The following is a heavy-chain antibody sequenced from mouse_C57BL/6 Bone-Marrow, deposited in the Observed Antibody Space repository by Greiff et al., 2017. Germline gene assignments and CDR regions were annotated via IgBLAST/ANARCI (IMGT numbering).Heavy chain of an antibody. CDR2: IDPENGAT. V-gene: IGHV14-4*01. J-gene: IGHJ4*01. Sequence: VQLKQSGAELVRPGASVKLSCTASGFNIKDDYMHWVKQRPEQGLEWIGWIDPENGATEYASQFQGKATITADTSSNTAYLQLSSLTSEDTAVYYCTTVKGYAMDYWGQGTSVTVSS. CDR1: GFNIKDDY. CDR3: TTVKGYAMDY.